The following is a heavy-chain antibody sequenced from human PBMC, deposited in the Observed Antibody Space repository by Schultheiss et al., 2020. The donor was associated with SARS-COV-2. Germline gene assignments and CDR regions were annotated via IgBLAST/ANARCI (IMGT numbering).Heavy chain of an antibody. CDR2: ISAYNGNT. CDR3: ARGDIVVVPAADSRYGMDV. Sequence: ASVKVSCKASGYTFTSYGISWVRQAPGQGLEWMGWISAYNGNTNYAQKLQGRVTMTTDTSTSTAYMELRSLRSDDTAVYYCARGDIVVVPAADSRYGMDVWGQGTTVTVSS. CDR1: GYTFTSYG. J-gene: IGHJ6*02. V-gene: IGHV1-18*01. D-gene: IGHD2-2*01.